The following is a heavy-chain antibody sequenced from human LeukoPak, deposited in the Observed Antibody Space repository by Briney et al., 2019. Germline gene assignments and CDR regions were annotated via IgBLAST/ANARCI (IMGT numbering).Heavy chain of an antibody. D-gene: IGHD6-19*01. J-gene: IGHJ4*02. CDR1: RDSVSSNRAA. Sequence: SQTLSLTCAISRDSVSSNRAAWNWIRQSPSRGLDWLGRTYYRSQWYNDYAVSVKSRITINPDTSKNQFSLQLNSVTPEDTAVYYCARLASGLNDGLDHWGQGILVTVSS. V-gene: IGHV6-1*01. CDR3: ARLASGLNDGLDH. CDR2: TYYRSQWYN.